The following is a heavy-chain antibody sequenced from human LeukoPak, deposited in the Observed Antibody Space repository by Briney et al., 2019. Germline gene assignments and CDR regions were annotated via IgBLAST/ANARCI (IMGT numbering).Heavy chain of an antibody. V-gene: IGHV3-7*01. CDR3: AKDRFTYSSSSYGDY. J-gene: IGHJ4*02. D-gene: IGHD6-13*01. CDR1: GFTLRSYT. Sequence: GGSLRLSCAASGFTLRSYTMSWVRQAPGKGLEWVANIKQDGSEKYYVDSVKGRFTISRDNAKNSLYLQMNSLRAEDTAVYYCAKDRFTYSSSSYGDYWGQGTLVTVSS. CDR2: IKQDGSEK.